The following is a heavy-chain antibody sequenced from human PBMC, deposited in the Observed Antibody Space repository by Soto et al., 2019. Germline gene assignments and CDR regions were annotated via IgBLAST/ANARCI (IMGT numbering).Heavy chain of an antibody. CDR3: ANREHLDSFYYGLDV. V-gene: IGHV1-69*06. Sequence: GASVRVSCKASGGTLGSYGVSWVRQAPGQGLEWMGAIIPIFGTPNYAQKFQGRLTLIADKSTSTAYMELSSPRSEDTAVYFCANREHLDSFYYGLDVSGQGTKVTVAS. J-gene: IGHJ6*02. CDR2: IIPIFGTP. D-gene: IGHD1-1*01. CDR1: GGTLGSYG.